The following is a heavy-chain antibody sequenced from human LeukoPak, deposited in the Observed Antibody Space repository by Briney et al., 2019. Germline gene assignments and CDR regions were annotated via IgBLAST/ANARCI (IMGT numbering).Heavy chain of an antibody. D-gene: IGHD3-9*01. Sequence: GGSLRLSCAASGFTFSSYGMHWVRQAPGKGLEWVAVISYDGSNKYYADSVKGRFTIYRDNSKNTLYLQMNSLRAEDTAVYYCAKSYPGFRNYDILTGYYPYYYYGMDVWGQGTTVTVSS. V-gene: IGHV3-30*18. CDR2: ISYDGSNK. J-gene: IGHJ6*02. CDR1: GFTFSSYG. CDR3: AKSYPGFRNYDILTGYYPYYYYGMDV.